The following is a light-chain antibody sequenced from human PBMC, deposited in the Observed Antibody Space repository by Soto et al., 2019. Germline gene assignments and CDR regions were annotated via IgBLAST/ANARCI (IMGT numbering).Light chain of an antibody. Sequence: QSALTQPPSASGSPGQSGAISCTGTSSDVGGYNYVSWYQQHPGKAPKLMIYEVNKRPSGVPDRFSGSKSGNTASLTVSGLQAEDEADYYCSSYAGSSNVFGTGTKVT. CDR3: SSYAGSSNV. CDR2: EVN. J-gene: IGLJ1*01. V-gene: IGLV2-8*01. CDR1: SSDVGGYNY.